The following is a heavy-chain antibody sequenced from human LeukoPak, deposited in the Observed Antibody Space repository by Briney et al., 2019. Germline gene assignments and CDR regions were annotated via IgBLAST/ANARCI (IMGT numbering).Heavy chain of an antibody. V-gene: IGHV4-34*01. CDR3: ARGLGSRFYYDSSGYYQY. CDR2: INHSGST. CDR1: GGSFSGYY. D-gene: IGHD3-22*01. J-gene: IGHJ4*02. Sequence: SETLSFTCAVYGGSFSGYYWSWIRQPPGKGLEWIGEINHSGSTNYNPSLKSRVTISVDTSKNQFSLKLSSVTAADTAVYYCARGLGSRFYYDSSGYYQYWGQGTLVTVSS.